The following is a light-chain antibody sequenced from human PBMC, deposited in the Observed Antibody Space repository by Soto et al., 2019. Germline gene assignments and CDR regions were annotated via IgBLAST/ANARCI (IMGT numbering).Light chain of an antibody. J-gene: IGLJ1*01. CDR1: FSNIGDNA. Sequence: QSVLTQPPSLSATPGQRVNISCPGSFSNIGDNAVNWYQQLPGAAPKLLIYLNDQRPSGVPDRFSGSKSGTSAFLAISGLQSEDEADYYCAAWDDSLNALFGTGTKLTVL. CDR2: LND. V-gene: IGLV1-44*01. CDR3: AAWDDSLNAL.